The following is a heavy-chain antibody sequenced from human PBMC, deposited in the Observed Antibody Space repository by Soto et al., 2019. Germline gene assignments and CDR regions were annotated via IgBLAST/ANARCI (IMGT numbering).Heavy chain of an antibody. CDR1: GYTFTRSG. V-gene: IGHV1-18*01. CDR3: AREGVDPSYSSGMDV. J-gene: IGHJ6*02. D-gene: IGHD3-9*01. CDR2: ISTYNGDT. Sequence: ASVEVSCKASGYTFTRSGISWVRQAPGQGLEWMGWISTYNGDTNYAQTFQGRVTMTTDTSTSTVHMEVRSLRSDDTAVYYCAREGVDPSYSSGMDVWGQGTPVTVSS.